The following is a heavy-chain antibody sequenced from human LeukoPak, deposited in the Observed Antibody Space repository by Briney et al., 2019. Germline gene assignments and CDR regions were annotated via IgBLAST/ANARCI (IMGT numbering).Heavy chain of an antibody. J-gene: IGHJ6*02. CDR3: ARTTNCSSTSCYGNYYYYYGMDV. CDR2: INPSGGST. CDR1: GYTFTSYY. Sequence: ASVKVSCKASGYTFTSYYMHWARQAPGQGLEWMGIINPSGGSTSYAQKFQGRVTMTRDTSTSTVYVELSSLRSEDTAVYYCARTTNCSSTSCYGNYYYYYGMDVWGQGTAVTVSS. D-gene: IGHD2-2*01. V-gene: IGHV1-46*01.